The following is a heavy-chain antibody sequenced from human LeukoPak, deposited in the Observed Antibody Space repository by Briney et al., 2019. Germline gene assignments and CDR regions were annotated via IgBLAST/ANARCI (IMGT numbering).Heavy chain of an antibody. J-gene: IGHJ4*02. D-gene: IGHD4-17*01. CDR1: GGSISNSYYY. CDR2: IYYSGTT. V-gene: IGHV4-39*01. CDR3: ASGMTTVTTGFDY. Sequence: SETLSLTCTVSGGSISNSYYYWGWTRQPPGEALEWIGSIYYSGTTYYKPSLKSRVTISVDTSKNQFSLRLSSVTAADTAVYYCASGMTTVTTGFDYWGQGTLVTVSS.